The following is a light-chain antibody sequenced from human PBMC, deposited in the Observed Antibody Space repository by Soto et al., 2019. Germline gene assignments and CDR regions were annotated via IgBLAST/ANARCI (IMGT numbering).Light chain of an antibody. Sequence: DIQMPQSPSTLSASVGDSLPITCRASQGISGWLAWYQQKAGKAPRLLIFDASSLMSGVPSRFSGSGYGTEFTLTINRLQPDDSATYYCQQYDSFSVWTVGQGTKVDI. V-gene: IGKV1-5*01. CDR2: DAS. CDR1: QGISGW. CDR3: QQYDSFSVWT. J-gene: IGKJ1*01.